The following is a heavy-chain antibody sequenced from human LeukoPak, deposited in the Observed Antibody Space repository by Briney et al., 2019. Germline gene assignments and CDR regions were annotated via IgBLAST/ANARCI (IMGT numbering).Heavy chain of an antibody. V-gene: IGHV3-9*01. CDR1: GFTFDDYA. CDR2: ISWNSGSI. Sequence: GRSLRLSCAASGFTFDDYAMHWVRQAPGKGLEWVSGISWNSGSIGYADSVKGRFTISRDNAKNSLYLQMNSLRAEDTALYYCAKDIATGNRLYYFDYWGQGALVTVSS. J-gene: IGHJ4*02. CDR3: AKDIATGNRLYYFDY. D-gene: IGHD1-14*01.